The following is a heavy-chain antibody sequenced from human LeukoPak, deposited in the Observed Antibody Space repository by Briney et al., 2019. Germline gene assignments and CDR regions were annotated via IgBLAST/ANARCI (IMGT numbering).Heavy chain of an antibody. Sequence: GASVKVSCKASGYTFTGYYMHWVRQAPGQGLEWMGWINPNSGGTNYAQKFQGRVTMTRDTSISTAYMELSRLRSDDTAVYYCARGGYCSSTSCYTTDYYFDYWGRGTLVTVSS. D-gene: IGHD2-2*02. J-gene: IGHJ4*02. CDR2: INPNSGGT. CDR1: GYTFTGYY. V-gene: IGHV1-2*02. CDR3: ARGGYCSSTSCYTTDYYFDY.